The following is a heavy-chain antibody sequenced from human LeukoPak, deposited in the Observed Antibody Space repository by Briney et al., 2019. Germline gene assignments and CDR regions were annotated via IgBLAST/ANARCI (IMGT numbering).Heavy chain of an antibody. CDR1: GGSVSSGSYY. V-gene: IGHV4-61*01. CDR2: IYYSGST. J-gene: IGHJ5*02. CDR3: AETRRGAYNWFDP. D-gene: IGHD3-16*01. Sequence: SETLSLTCTVSGGSVSSGSYYWSWIRQPPGKGLEWIGYIYYSGSTNYNPSLKSRVTISVDTSKNQLSLKLSSVIAADTAVYYCAETRRGAYNWFDPWGQGTLVTVSS.